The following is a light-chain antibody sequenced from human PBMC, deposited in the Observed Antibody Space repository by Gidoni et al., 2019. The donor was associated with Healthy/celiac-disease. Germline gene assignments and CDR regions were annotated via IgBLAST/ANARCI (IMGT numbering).Light chain of an antibody. CDR1: SSNIGSNT. Sequence: QSVLTQPPSASGTPGHRVTISCSGSSSNIGSNTVNWYQQLPGTAPKHLIYSNNQRPSGVPDRFSGSKSGTSASLAISGLQSEDEADYYCAAWDDSLNAWVFGGGTKLTVL. CDR2: SNN. CDR3: AAWDDSLNAWV. J-gene: IGLJ3*02. V-gene: IGLV1-44*01.